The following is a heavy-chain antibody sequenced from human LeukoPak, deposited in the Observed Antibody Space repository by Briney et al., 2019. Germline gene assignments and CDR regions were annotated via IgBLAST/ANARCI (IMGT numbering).Heavy chain of an antibody. CDR1: GGTLNSHA. CDR2: ITAIFRAT. V-gene: IGHV1-69*13. J-gene: IGHJ4*02. Sequence: ASVKVSCKTSGGTLNSHAISWVRQAPGQGLEWMGGITAIFRATNYAQEFQGRVTITAHEFMSTVYMELSSLRSEDTAVYYCARHSGYHSTMYLDYWGQGTLVTVSS. CDR3: ARHSGYHSTMYLDY. D-gene: IGHD3-22*01.